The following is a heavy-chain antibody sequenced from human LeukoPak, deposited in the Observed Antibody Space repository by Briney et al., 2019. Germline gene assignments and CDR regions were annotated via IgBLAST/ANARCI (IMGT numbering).Heavy chain of an antibody. CDR2: INHSGST. CDR1: GGSFSGYY. Sequence: SETLSLTCAVYGGSFSGYYWSWIRQPPGKGLEWIGEINHSGSTNYNPSLKSRVTISVDTSKNQFSLKLSSVTAADTAEYYCARGRYCSSTSCYLPYYGMDVWGKGTTVTVSS. CDR3: ARGRYCSSTSCYLPYYGMDV. V-gene: IGHV4-34*01. J-gene: IGHJ6*04. D-gene: IGHD2-2*01.